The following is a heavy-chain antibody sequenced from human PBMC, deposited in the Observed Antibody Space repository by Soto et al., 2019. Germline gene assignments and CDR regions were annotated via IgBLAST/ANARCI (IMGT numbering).Heavy chain of an antibody. V-gene: IGHV3-33*01. J-gene: IGHJ6*02. CDR2: LWYDGSNK. CDR3: ARWGEDKKMDV. D-gene: IGHD3-16*01. Sequence: QEQLVESGGGVVQPGRSLRLSCVASGFTFSSHGMHWVRQAPGKGLEWVAVLWYDGSNKYYADSVKGRFTVSRDNSKNTLYLQMHSPRADDTAVYDCARWGEDKKMDVWGQGTTVTVSS. CDR1: GFTFSSHG.